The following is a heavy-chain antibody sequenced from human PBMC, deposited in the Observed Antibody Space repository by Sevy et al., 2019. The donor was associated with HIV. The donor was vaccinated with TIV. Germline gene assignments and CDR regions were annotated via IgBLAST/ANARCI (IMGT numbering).Heavy chain of an antibody. V-gene: IGHV1-18*01. J-gene: IGHJ6*02. D-gene: IGHD5-18*01. CDR1: GYTFTSYG. Sequence: ASVKVSCKASGYTFTSYGISWVRQAPGQGLEWMGWISAYNGNTNYAQKLQGRVTMTTDTSTSTAYMELRSLRSDDTDVYYCALYLSGYSYDKYGMDVWGQGTTVTVSS. CDR3: ALYLSGYSYDKYGMDV. CDR2: ISAYNGNT.